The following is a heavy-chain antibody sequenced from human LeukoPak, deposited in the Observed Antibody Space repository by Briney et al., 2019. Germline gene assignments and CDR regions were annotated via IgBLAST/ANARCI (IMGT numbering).Heavy chain of an antibody. V-gene: IGHV4-30-4*07. CDR3: ARNDFWSGYPDY. J-gene: IGHJ4*02. D-gene: IGHD3-3*01. CDR1: GGSISSGGYS. CDR2: IYYSGST. Sequence: SETLSLTCAVSGGSISSGGYSWSWIRQPPGKGLEWIGYIYYSGSTYYNPSLKSRVTISVDTSKNQFSLKLSSVTAADTAVYYCARNDFWSGYPDYWGQGTLVTVSS.